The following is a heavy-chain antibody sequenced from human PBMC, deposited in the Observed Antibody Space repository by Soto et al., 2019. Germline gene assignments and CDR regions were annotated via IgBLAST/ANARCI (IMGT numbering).Heavy chain of an antibody. D-gene: IGHD2-21*02. CDR1: GYSFTSYW. CDR3: ARHDPSAYTNGDCYYWLAP. CDR2: IDPSDSYT. Sequence: PGESLKISCKGSGYSFTSYWISWVRQMPGKGLEWMGRIDPSDSYTNYSPSFQGHVTISADKSISTAYLQWSSLKASDTAMYYCARHDPSAYTNGDCYYWLAPCGQGTLVTVSS. V-gene: IGHV5-10-1*01. J-gene: IGHJ5*02.